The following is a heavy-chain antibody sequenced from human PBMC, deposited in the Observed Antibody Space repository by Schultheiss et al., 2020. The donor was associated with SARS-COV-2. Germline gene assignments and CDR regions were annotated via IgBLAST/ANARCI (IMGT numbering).Heavy chain of an antibody. CDR1: GGSIASYY. D-gene: IGHD2-2*01. V-gene: IGHV4-59*12. J-gene: IGHJ3*02. CDR3: AREEGYCSSTSCQGAFDI. Sequence: SETLSLTCTVSGGSIASYYWTWIRQSPGKGLEWIGSLSYSGITNYNPSLKSRVTISVDTSKNQFSLKLSSVTAADTAVYYCAREEGYCSSTSCQGAFDIWGQGTMVTVSS. CDR2: LSYSGIT.